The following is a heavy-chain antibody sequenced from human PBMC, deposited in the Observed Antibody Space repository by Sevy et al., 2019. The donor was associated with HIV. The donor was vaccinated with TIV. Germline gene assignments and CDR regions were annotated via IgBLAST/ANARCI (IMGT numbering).Heavy chain of an antibody. D-gene: IGHD3-10*01. CDR1: GFTFNYHF. J-gene: IGHJ4*02. Sequence: GESLKISCAASGFTFNYHFMNWVRQVPGKGLEWVSYISSASSYINYSDSVKGRFTISRDNAKNFVFLEMNNLRPEDTAVYFCARGDYYGSLYYFDYWGQGTLVTVSS. V-gene: IGHV3-21*01. CDR3: ARGDYYGSLYYFDY. CDR2: ISSASSYI.